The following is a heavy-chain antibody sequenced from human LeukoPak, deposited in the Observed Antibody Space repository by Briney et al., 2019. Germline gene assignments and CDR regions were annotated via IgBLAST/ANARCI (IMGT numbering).Heavy chain of an antibody. CDR2: MNPNSGNT. D-gene: IGHD4-23*01. J-gene: IGHJ5*02. Sequence: ASVKVSCKASGYTFTRYDMNGVRQATGQGLEWLGWMNPNSGNTGYAQKFQGRVTMTRNTSISTAYMELSSLRSEDTAVYYCARDYGGTSGWFDPWGQGTLVTVSS. CDR3: ARDYGGTSGWFDP. CDR1: GYTFTRYD. V-gene: IGHV1-8*01.